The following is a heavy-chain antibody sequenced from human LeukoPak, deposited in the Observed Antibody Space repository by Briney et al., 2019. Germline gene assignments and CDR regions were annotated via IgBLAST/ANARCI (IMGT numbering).Heavy chain of an antibody. V-gene: IGHV1-2*02. Sequence: ASVKVSCKTSGYTFTGYYLHWVRQAPGQGLEWMGWINPDSGGTNYAQRFQGRVTMTRDTSIDTAYMELNRLTSDDTAVYYCARDLRGLGDYLDYWGQGTLVTVSS. CDR3: ARDLRGLGDYLDY. D-gene: IGHD1-26*01. CDR2: INPDSGGT. J-gene: IGHJ4*02. CDR1: GYTFTGYY.